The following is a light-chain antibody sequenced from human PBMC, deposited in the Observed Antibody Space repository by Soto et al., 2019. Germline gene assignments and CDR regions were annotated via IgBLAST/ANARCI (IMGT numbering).Light chain of an antibody. J-gene: IGKJ4*01. CDR3: QQFGGSPPVT. Sequence: EIVLTQSPGTLSLSPGEGATLSCRASQSISSSYLAWYQQKPGQAPRLLIYGASNRATGTPDRFSGSGSGTDFTLTISRLEPEDFAVYYCQQFGGSPPVTFGGGTKVEI. V-gene: IGKV3-20*01. CDR1: QSISSSY. CDR2: GAS.